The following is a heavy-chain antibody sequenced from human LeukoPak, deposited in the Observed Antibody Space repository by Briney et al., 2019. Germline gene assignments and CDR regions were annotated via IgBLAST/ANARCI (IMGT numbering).Heavy chain of an antibody. Sequence: SETLSLTCTVSGGSISSYYWSWIRQPPGKGLEWIGYIYYSGSTNYNPSLKSRVTISIDTSKNQFSLKLNSVTAADTAVYYCARVFDSSGYPFDYWGQGTLVTVSS. J-gene: IGHJ4*02. CDR1: GGSISSYY. CDR2: IYYSGST. D-gene: IGHD3-22*01. V-gene: IGHV4-59*01. CDR3: ARVFDSSGYPFDY.